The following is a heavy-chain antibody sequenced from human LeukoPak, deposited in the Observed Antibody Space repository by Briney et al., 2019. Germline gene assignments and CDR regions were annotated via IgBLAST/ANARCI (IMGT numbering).Heavy chain of an antibody. V-gene: IGHV3-23*01. CDR1: GYTFSSYA. J-gene: IGHJ4*02. Sequence: GGSLRLSCAASGYTFSSYAMSWVRQAPGKGLEWVSAISGSGSSTYYADSVKGRFTISRDNSKNTLYLQMNSLRAEDTALYYCAKRDGYNSNPLKDWGQGTLVTVSS. CDR2: ISGSGSST. CDR3: AKRDGYNSNPLKD. D-gene: IGHD5-24*01.